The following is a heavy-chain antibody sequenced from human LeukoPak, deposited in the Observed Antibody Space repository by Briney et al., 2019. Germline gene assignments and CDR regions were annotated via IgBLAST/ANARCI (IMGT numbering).Heavy chain of an antibody. CDR1: GGSISSYY. CDR3: ASLYYYDSSGYLSAFDI. Sequence: ASETLSLTCTVSGGSISSYYWSWIRQPPGKGLEGIGYIYYSWSTNYNPSLKSRVTISVDTSKNQFSLKLSSVTAADTAVYYCASLYYYDSSGYLSAFDIWGQGTMVTVSS. V-gene: IGHV4-59*01. CDR2: IYYSWST. D-gene: IGHD3-22*01. J-gene: IGHJ3*02.